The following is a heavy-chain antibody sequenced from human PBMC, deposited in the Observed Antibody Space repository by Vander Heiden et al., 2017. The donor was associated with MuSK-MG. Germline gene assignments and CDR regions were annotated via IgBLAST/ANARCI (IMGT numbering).Heavy chain of an antibody. CDR1: GFTSSDYY. Sequence: QAQLVESGGGLVKSGGSRRLYCAASGFTSSDYYMSWIRQAAGKGLEWVSYISRSGRTRVYSDSVKGRFTISIDKPKVSLYMHQNKLRAEDAAGGYCVGLAGPIDYRVDGRLVADSS. CDR2: ISRSGRTR. J-gene: IGHJ4*01. V-gene: IGHV3-11*01. CDR3: VGLAGPIDY.